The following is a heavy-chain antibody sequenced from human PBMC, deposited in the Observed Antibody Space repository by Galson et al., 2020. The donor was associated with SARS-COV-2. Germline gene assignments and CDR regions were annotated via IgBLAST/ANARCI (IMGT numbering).Heavy chain of an antibody. CDR1: GYTFTSYG. Sequence: GESLKISCKASGYTFTSYGISWVRQAPGQGLEWMGWISAYNGNTNYAQKLQGRVTMTTDTSTSTAYMELRSLRSDDTAVYYCARSAPAAIWYYYYYMDVWGKGTTVTVSS. CDR3: ARSAPAAIWYYYYYMDV. D-gene: IGHD2-2*02. CDR2: ISAYNGNT. V-gene: IGHV1-18*01. J-gene: IGHJ6*03.